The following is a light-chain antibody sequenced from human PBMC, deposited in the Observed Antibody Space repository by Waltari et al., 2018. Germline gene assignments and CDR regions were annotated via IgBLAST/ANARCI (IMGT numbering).Light chain of an antibody. CDR2: AAS. J-gene: IGKJ1*01. CDR3: QQSYSTPPT. CDR1: QSISSY. V-gene: IGKV1-39*01. Sequence: DIQMTQSPSSLSESVGDRVTINCRASQSISSYLNWYQQNPGKAPTLLIYAASSLQSGVPSRFSGSGSGTDFTFTISSLQPEDFATYYCQQSYSTPPTFGQGTKVEIK.